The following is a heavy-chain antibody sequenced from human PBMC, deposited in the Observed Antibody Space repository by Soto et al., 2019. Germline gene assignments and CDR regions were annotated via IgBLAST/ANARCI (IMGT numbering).Heavy chain of an antibody. V-gene: IGHV1-2*02. CDR3: ARDKGIVLMVYAMFGSDY. CDR1: GYTFTGYY. D-gene: IGHD2-8*01. CDR2: INPNSGGT. J-gene: IGHJ4*02. Sequence: QVQLVQSGAEVKKPGASVKVSCKASGYTFTGYYMHWVRQAPGQGLEWMGWINPNSGGTNYAQKFQGRVTMTRDTSISTAYMELSRLRSDDTAVYYCARDKGIVLMVYAMFGSDYWGQGTLVTVSS.